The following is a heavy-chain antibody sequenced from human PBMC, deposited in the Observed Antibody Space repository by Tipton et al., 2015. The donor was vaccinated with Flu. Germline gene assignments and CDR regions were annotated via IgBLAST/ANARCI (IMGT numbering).Heavy chain of an antibody. V-gene: IGHV3-21*01. CDR1: GFTFSSYA. D-gene: IGHD3-9*01. J-gene: IGHJ4*02. CDR3: ARGEVYYDILTGYPDY. CDR2: ISSSSSYI. Sequence: SLRLSCAASGFTFSSYAMSWVRQAPGKGLEWVSSISSSSSYIYYADSVKGRFTISRDNAKNSLYLQMNSLRAEDTAVYYCARGEVYYDILTGYPDYWGQGTLVTVSS.